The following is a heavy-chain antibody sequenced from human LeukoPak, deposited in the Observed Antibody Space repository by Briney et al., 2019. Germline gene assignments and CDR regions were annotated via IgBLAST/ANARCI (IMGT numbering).Heavy chain of an antibody. V-gene: IGHV4-4*07. J-gene: IGHJ5*02. D-gene: IGHD2-2*01. Sequence: PSETLSLTCTVSGGSISSYFWSWSRQPAGKGLEWIGRIYTSGSTNYNPSLKSRVTMSVDKSKNQFSLKLSSVTAADTAVYYCARTEAFCSDTSCSNWFDPWGQGTLVTVSS. CDR3: ARTEAFCSDTSCSNWFDP. CDR2: IYTSGST. CDR1: GGSISSYF.